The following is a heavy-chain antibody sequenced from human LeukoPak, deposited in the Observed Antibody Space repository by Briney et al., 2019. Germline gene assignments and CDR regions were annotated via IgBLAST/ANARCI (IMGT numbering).Heavy chain of an antibody. CDR3: ATVGYLTVTRPIHY. CDR1: GYTFISYD. CDR2: MNPSNGNT. J-gene: IGHJ4*02. D-gene: IGHD4-17*01. V-gene: IGHV1-8*01. Sequence: ASVKVSCKASGYTFISYDINWVRQAPGQGLEWMGWMNPSNGNTGYAQKFQGRVTMTRNISRSTAYLELSSLRSEDTAVYYCATVGYLTVTRPIHYWGQGTLVTVSS.